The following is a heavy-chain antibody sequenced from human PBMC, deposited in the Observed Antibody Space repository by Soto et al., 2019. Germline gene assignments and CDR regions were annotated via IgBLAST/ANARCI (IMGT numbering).Heavy chain of an antibody. Sequence: SETLSHTCSVSGASVSSGIFYWSWIRHPPGKGLEWIGFIYNNETFNYNPSRKSRVTLSVDTSKHQFSLNLSSVTAGDTAVYYCARVPLRYSSSHNFDSWGQGALVTVSS. V-gene: IGHV4-61*01. J-gene: IGHJ4*02. D-gene: IGHD6-19*01. CDR1: GASVSSGIFY. CDR3: ARVPLRYSSSHNFDS. CDR2: IYNNETF.